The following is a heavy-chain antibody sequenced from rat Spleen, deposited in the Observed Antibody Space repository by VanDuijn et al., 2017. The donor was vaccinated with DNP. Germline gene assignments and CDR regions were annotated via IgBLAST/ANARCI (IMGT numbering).Heavy chain of an antibody. CDR1: GFIFSNYY. CDR2: ISTSGSRT. V-gene: IGHV5-25*01. D-gene: IGHD1-2*01. CDR3: ARRAITIAPFDY. Sequence: EVQLVESGGGLVQPGRSMKLSCAASGFIFSNYYMAWVRQAPKKGLEWVATISTSGSRTYYPDSVKGRFTISRDNAKSSLYLQMNSLKSEDTATYYCARRAITIAPFDYWGPGTMVTVSS. J-gene: IGHJ1*01.